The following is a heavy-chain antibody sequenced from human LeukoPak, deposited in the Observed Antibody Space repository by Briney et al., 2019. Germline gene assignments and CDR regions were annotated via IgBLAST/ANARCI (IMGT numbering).Heavy chain of an antibody. CDR1: GYSFTSYW. D-gene: IGHD6-19*01. CDR3: ARHSWSGYSSGSFLVPIDY. V-gene: IGHV5-51*01. CDR2: IYPGDSDT. J-gene: IGHJ4*02. Sequence: GESLKISCKGSGYSFTSYWIGWVRQTPGKGLEWMGIIYPGDSDTRYSPSFQGQVTISADKSISTAYLQWSSLKASDTAMYYCARHSWSGYSSGSFLVPIDYWGQGTLVTVSS.